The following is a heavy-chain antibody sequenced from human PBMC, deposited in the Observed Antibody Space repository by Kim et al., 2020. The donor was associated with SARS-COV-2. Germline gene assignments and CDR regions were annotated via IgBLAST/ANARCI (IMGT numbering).Heavy chain of an antibody. D-gene: IGHD5-12*01. Sequence: GGSLRLSCAVSGFSFSSFGMHWVRQPPGKGLEWVAVVSDDGTYEHYSESVKGRFTISRDNSKNTLYLQMHSLTPEDTAVYYCAKDRPGGYDRGGFEPWGQGALVTVSS. CDR1: GFSFSSFG. CDR3: AKDRPGGYDRGGFEP. CDR2: VSDDGTYE. J-gene: IGHJ5*02. V-gene: IGHV3-30*18.